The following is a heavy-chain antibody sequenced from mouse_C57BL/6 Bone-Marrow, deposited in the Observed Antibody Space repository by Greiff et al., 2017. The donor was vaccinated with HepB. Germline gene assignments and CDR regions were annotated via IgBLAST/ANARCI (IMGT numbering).Heavy chain of an antibody. J-gene: IGHJ2*01. CDR3: ARPFITTVVAFDY. V-gene: IGHV1-81*01. D-gene: IGHD1-1*01. Sequence: VKVVESGAELARPGASVKLSCKASGYTFTSYGISWVKQRTGQGLEWIGEIYPRSGNTYYNEKFKGKATLTADKSSSTAYMELRSLTSEDSAVYFCARPFITTVVAFDYWGQGTTLTVSS. CDR2: IYPRSGNT. CDR1: GYTFTSYG.